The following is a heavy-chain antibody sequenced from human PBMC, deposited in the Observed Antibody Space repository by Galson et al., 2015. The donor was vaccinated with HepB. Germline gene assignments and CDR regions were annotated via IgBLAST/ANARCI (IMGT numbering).Heavy chain of an antibody. J-gene: IGHJ4*02. CDR2: TYYRSKWYN. Sequence: CAISGDSVSSNSAAWNWIRQSPSRGLEWLGRTYYRSKWYNDYAVSVKSRITINPDTSKNQFSLQLNSVTPEDTAVYYCARSLDSSWYSGVSPNFDYWGQGTLVTVSS. V-gene: IGHV6-1*01. D-gene: IGHD6-13*01. CDR1: GDSVSSNSAA. CDR3: ARSLDSSWYSGVSPNFDY.